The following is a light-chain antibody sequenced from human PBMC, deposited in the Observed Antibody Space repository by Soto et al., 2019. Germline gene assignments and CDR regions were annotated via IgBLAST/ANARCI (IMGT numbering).Light chain of an antibody. V-gene: IGKV1-5*03. CDR3: QQYNSYSPMYT. CDR2: KAS. Sequence: DIQMTQSPSTLSASVGDRVTITCRASQSISSWLAWYQQKPGKAPKLLIYKASSLESGVPSRFSGSGSGTAFTLNISSLQPDDFATYYRQQYNSYSPMYTFGQGTKLEIK. CDR1: QSISSW. J-gene: IGKJ2*01.